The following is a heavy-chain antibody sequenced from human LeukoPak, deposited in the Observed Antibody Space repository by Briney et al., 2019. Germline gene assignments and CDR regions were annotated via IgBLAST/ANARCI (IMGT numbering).Heavy chain of an antibody. CDR2: IYPGDSDT. Sequence: GESLKISCKGSGYSFSKYWIGWVRQMPGKGLEWMGVIYPGDSDTRYSPSFQGQVTISADKSISTAYLQWNSLKASDTAIYYCARPRYTSSWYVAWFDPWGQGTLVTVSS. J-gene: IGHJ5*02. D-gene: IGHD6-13*01. V-gene: IGHV5-51*01. CDR3: ARPRYTSSWYVAWFDP. CDR1: GYSFSKYW.